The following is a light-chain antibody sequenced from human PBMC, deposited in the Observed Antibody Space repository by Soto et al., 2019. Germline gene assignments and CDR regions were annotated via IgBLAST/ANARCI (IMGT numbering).Light chain of an antibody. Sequence: QSALTQPPSASGSLGQSVTISCTGTSSDVGGHNDVSWYQQHPGKAPRLVIAEVSKRPSGVPDRFSGSKSGNTASLTVSGLQAEDEADYYCSSYAGTIFYVFGTGTKLTVL. CDR3: SSYAGTIFYV. CDR2: EVS. V-gene: IGLV2-8*01. J-gene: IGLJ1*01. CDR1: SSDVGGHND.